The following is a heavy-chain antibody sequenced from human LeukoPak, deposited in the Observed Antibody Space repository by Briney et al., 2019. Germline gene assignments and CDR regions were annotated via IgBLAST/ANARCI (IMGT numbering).Heavy chain of an antibody. V-gene: IGHV4-61*01. Sequence: PSETLSLTCTVSGGSISSSSYYWSWIRQPPGKGLEWIGYIYYSGSTNYNPSLKSRVTISVDTSKNQFSLKLSSVTAADTAVYYCARGQEYCSSTSCSQSSVGDYWGQGTLVTVSS. D-gene: IGHD2-2*01. CDR2: IYYSGST. CDR3: ARGQEYCSSTSCSQSSVGDY. J-gene: IGHJ4*02. CDR1: GGSISSSSYY.